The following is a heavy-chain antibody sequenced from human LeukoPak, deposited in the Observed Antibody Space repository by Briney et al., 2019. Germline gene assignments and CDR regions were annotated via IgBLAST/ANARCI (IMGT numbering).Heavy chain of an antibody. Sequence: GGSLRLSCTASGFTFSTYWINWVRQSPGKGLVWVALINGDGSTTTHADSVKGRFTISRDNAKNTAYLQMNSLRDEDMAVYFCARDYAGSPDYWGQGTLVTVSA. CDR2: INGDGSTT. CDR1: GFTFSTYW. J-gene: IGHJ4*02. V-gene: IGHV3-74*03. D-gene: IGHD3-10*01. CDR3: ARDYAGSPDY.